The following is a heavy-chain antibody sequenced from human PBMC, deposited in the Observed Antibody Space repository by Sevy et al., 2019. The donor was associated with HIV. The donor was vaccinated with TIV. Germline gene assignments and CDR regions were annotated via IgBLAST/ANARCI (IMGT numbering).Heavy chain of an antibody. CDR2: MNPNSGNT. D-gene: IGHD6-19*01. J-gene: IGHJ5*02. Sequence: ASVKDSCKASGYTFTSYDINWVRQATGQGLEWMGWMNPNSGNTGYAQKFQGRVTMTRNTSISTAYMELSSLRSEDTAVYYCARRRAVAGWGFDPWGQGTLVTVSS. CDR1: GYTFTSYD. CDR3: ARRRAVAGWGFDP. V-gene: IGHV1-8*01.